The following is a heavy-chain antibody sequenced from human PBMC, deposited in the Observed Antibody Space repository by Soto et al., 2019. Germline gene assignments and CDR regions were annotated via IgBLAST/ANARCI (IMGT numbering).Heavy chain of an antibody. Sequence: ESGGGVVQPGRSLRLSCAASGFTFSSYGMHWVRQAPGKGLEWVAVISYDGSNKYYADSVKGRFTISRDNSKNTLYLQMNSLRAEDTAVYYCAKDEAGYCSGGSCLHYGMDVWGQGTTVTVSS. J-gene: IGHJ6*02. D-gene: IGHD2-15*01. CDR3: AKDEAGYCSGGSCLHYGMDV. CDR1: GFTFSSYG. CDR2: ISYDGSNK. V-gene: IGHV3-30*18.